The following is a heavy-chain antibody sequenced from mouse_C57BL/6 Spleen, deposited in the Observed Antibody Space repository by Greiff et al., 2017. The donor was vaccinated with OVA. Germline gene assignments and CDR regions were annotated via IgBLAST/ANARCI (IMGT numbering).Heavy chain of an antibody. D-gene: IGHD3-2*01. CDR2: INPNNGGT. V-gene: IGHV1-18*01. Sequence: VQLQQSGPELVKPGASVKIPCKASGYTFTDYNMDWVKQSHGKSLEWIGDINPNNGGTIYNQKFKGTATLTVDKSSSTAYMELRSLTSEDTAVYYCARGDRGGDFYAMEYWGQGNSVT. CDR1: GYTFTDYN. CDR3: ARGDRGGDFYAMEY. J-gene: IGHJ4*01.